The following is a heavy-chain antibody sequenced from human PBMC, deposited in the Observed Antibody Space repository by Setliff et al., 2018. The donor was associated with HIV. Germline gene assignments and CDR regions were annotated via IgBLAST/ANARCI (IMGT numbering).Heavy chain of an antibody. J-gene: IGHJ4*02. CDR3: ARRRYDSDGYYFDS. CDR2: IYYSGST. Sequence: PSETLSLTCTVSGGSISSGGYWWAWIRQPPGKELEWIGSIYYSGSTHYNSSLKSRVTISVDTSKNQFSLKLSSVTAADTAVYYCARRRYDSDGYYFDSWGQGSLVTVSS. CDR1: GGSISSGGYW. V-gene: IGHV4-39*07. D-gene: IGHD3-22*01.